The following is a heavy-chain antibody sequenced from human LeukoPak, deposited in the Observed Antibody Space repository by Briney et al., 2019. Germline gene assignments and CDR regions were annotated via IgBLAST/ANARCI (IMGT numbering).Heavy chain of an antibody. V-gene: IGHV1-2*04. J-gene: IGHJ4*02. CDR3: ARRWRASRTSFDY. Sequence: GASVKVSCKASGYTFTGYYMHWVRQAPGQGLEWMGWINPNSGGTNYAQKFQGWVTMTRDTSISTAYMELSRLRSDDTAVYYCARRWRASRTSFDYWGQGTLVTVSS. D-gene: IGHD4-23*01. CDR1: GYTFTGYY. CDR2: INPNSGGT.